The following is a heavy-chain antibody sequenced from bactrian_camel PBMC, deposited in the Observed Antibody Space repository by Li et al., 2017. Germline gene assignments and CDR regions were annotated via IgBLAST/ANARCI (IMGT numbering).Heavy chain of an antibody. D-gene: IGHD3*01. CDR3: AYVRGCSGHCYSGSWCFNTEAY. V-gene: IGHV3S53*01. CDR2: IGDDGAT. Sequence: VQLVESGGGSVQAGGSLKLSCTGFGSTYSRQYMGWFRQTPGKQREGVASIGDDGATSYRDSVKGRFTIAKDSAKKLLTLQMNSLKPEDSDMYYCAYVRGCSGHCYSGSWCFNTEAYWGQGTQVTVS. J-gene: IGHJ4*01. CDR1: GSTYSRQY.